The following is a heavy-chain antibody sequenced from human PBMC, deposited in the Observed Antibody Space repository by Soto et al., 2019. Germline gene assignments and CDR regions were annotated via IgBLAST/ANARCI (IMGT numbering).Heavy chain of an antibody. CDR2: IKQDGSEK. D-gene: IGHD4-17*01. Sequence: EVQLVESGGGLVQPGGSLRLSCAASGFTFSSYWMSWVRQAPGKGLEWVANIKQDGSEKYYVDSVKGRFTISRDNAKNSLYLQMNSLRAEDTAVYYCAKPQDYGDYAFDYWGQGTLVTVSS. J-gene: IGHJ4*02. CDR3: AKPQDYGDYAFDY. V-gene: IGHV3-7*01. CDR1: GFTFSSYW.